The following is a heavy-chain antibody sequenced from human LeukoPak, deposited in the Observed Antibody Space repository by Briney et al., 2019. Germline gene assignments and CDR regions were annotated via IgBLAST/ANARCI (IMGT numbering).Heavy chain of an antibody. CDR3: ARDVGAMVRGVLSYSFDY. CDR2: ISSCGSTI. CDR1: GFTSSIYE. V-gene: IGHV3-48*03. Sequence: GGCLRLSCAASGFTSSIYELNWVRQAPGKGLEWVSYISSCGSTIYYADSVRGGFTISTDNATNSLYLRMYSLRAEDTAVYYCARDVGAMVRGVLSYSFDYWGQGTLVTVSS. D-gene: IGHD3-10*01. J-gene: IGHJ4*02.